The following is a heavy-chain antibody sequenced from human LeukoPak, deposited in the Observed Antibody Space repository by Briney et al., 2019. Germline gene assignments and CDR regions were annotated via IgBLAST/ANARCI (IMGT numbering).Heavy chain of an antibody. D-gene: IGHD1-1*01. CDR2: ISYDGSNK. V-gene: IGHV3-30*18. J-gene: IGHJ3*02. CDR1: GFTFSSYG. Sequence: GGSLRLSCAASGFTFSSYGTHWVRQAPGKGLEWVAVISYDGSNKYYADSVKGRFTISRDNSKNTLYLQMNSLRAEDTAVYYCAKEVQVERRNDGFDIWGQGTMVTVSS. CDR3: AKEVQVERRNDGFDI.